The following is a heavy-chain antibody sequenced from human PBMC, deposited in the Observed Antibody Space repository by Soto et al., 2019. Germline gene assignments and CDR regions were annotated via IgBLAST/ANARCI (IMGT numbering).Heavy chain of an antibody. J-gene: IGHJ6*02. V-gene: IGHV4-31*03. D-gene: IGHD5-18*01. CDR3: ARDRLMATAGTARHYFGLDV. CDR1: GGSIRSGGYY. Sequence: QVQLQESGPGLVKPSQTLSLTCTVSGGSIRSGGYYWSWVRQNPRKGLEWIGNIYYSGNTYYNPSLKSRLTISVETSKNQFSLNLSSVTAADTAVYYCARDRLMATAGTARHYFGLDVWGQGTTVTVSS. CDR2: IYYSGNT.